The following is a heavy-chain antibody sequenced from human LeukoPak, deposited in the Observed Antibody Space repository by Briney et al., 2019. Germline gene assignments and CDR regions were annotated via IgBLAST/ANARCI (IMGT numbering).Heavy chain of an antibody. V-gene: IGHV3-53*01. D-gene: IGHD1-26*01. CDR3: AREIGGALHYFDY. CDR1: GXTLISNY. CDR2: IYSGGTT. J-gene: IGHJ4*02. Sequence: PGGSLRLSCSVSGXTLISNYMSWVRQAPGKGLEWVSTIYSGGTTYYADSVKGRFTISRDNSKNTLYLQMDSLRAEDTAVYYCAREIGGALHYFDYWGQGTLVTVSS.